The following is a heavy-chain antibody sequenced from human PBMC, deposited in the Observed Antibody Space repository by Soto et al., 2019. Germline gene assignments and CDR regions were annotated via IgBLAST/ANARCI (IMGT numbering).Heavy chain of an antibody. J-gene: IGHJ4*02. V-gene: IGHV1-18*01. CDR1: GYTFTNYG. CDR2: ITPYNGNT. CDR3: ARAGDYGSFYFFDY. Sequence: ASVKVSCKASGYTFTNYGVTWVRQAPGQGLEWMGWITPYNGNTHYAQKVQGRVTMNTDTSKSTAYMELWSLRSDDTAVYYCARAGDYGSFYFFDYWGQGTLVTVS. D-gene: IGHD3-10*01.